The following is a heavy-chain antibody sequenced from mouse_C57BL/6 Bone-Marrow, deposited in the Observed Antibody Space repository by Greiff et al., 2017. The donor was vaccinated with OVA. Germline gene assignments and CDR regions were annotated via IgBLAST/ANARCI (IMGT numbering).Heavy chain of an antibody. CDR3: ARGGYSNSSMDY. D-gene: IGHD2-5*01. J-gene: IGHJ4*01. Sequence: QVQLKESGAELARPGASVKMSCKASGYTFTSYTMHWVKQRPGQGLEWIGYINPSSGYTKYNQKFKDKATLTADKSSSTAYMQLSSLTSEDSAVYYCARGGYSNSSMDYWGQGTSVTVSS. CDR1: GYTFTSYT. CDR2: INPSSGYT. V-gene: IGHV1-4*01.